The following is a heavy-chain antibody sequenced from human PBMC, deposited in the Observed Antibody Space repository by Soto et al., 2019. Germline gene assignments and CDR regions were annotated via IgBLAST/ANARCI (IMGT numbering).Heavy chain of an antibody. Sequence: GESLKISCAASGFTFSSYGMHWVRQAPGKGLEWVAVIWYDGSNKYYADSVKGRFTISRDNSKNTLYLQMNSLRAEDTAVYYCARDSDYSSSSEPPEGAFDIWGQGTMVTVSS. CDR1: GFTFSSYG. CDR2: IWYDGSNK. D-gene: IGHD6-6*01. CDR3: ARDSDYSSSSEPPEGAFDI. V-gene: IGHV3-33*01. J-gene: IGHJ3*02.